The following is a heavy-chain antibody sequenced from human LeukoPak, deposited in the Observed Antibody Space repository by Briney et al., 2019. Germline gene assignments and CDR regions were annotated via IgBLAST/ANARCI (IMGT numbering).Heavy chain of an antibody. Sequence: GGSLRLSCAASGFTFDDYGMSWVRQAPGVGLEWVSAIDGGGGRTWHADSVRGRFTISRDNSKNTLFMQMNSLRAEDTAVYYCAKDFYDSSGSRYDYWGQGTLVTVSS. V-gene: IGHV3-23*01. CDR2: IDGGGGRT. J-gene: IGHJ4*02. D-gene: IGHD3-22*01. CDR3: AKDFYDSSGSRYDY. CDR1: GFTFDDYG.